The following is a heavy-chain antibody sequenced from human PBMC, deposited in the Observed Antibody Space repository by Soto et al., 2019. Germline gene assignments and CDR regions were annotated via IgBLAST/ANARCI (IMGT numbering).Heavy chain of an antibody. CDR3: AKYRLLTMIGYGMDV. Sequence: PVGSLRLSCAASGFTFSSYAMSWVRQAPGKGLEWVSAISGSGGSTYYADSVKGRFTISRDNSKNTLYLQMNSLRAEDTAVYYCAKYRLLTMIGYGMDVWGQGTTVTVSS. CDR1: GFTFSSYA. CDR2: ISGSGGST. V-gene: IGHV3-23*01. D-gene: IGHD3-10*02. J-gene: IGHJ6*02.